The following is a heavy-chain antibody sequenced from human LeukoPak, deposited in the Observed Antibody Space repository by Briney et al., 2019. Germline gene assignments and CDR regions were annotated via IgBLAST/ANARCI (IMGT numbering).Heavy chain of an antibody. V-gene: IGHV3-48*01. D-gene: IGHD3-10*01. CDR2: ISSSSSTI. J-gene: IGHJ5*02. CDR1: GFTFSSYS. Sequence: GGSLRLSCAASGFTFSSYSMNWVRQAPGKGLEWVSYISSSSSTIYYADSVKGRFTISRDNAKNSLYLQMNSLRAEDTAVYYCARGLWFGELFFDPWGQGTLVTVSS. CDR3: ARGLWFGELFFDP.